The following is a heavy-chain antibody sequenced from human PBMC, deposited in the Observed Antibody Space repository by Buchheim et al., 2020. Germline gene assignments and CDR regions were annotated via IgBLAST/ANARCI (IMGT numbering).Heavy chain of an antibody. CDR1: GFTFSSYG. J-gene: IGHJ4*02. D-gene: IGHD4-11*01. V-gene: IGHV3-30*18. CDR2: ISYDGSNK. Sequence: QVQLVESGGGVVQPGRSLRLSCAASGFTFSSYGMHWVRQAPGKGLEWVAVISYDGSNKYYADSVKGRFTISRDNSKNTLYLQMNSLRAEDTAVYYCAKGGLQFDYWGQGTL. CDR3: AKGGLQFDY.